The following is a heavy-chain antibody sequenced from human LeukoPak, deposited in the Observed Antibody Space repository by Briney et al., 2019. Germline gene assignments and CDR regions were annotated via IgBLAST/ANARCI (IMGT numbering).Heavy chain of an antibody. CDR2: IRIDGNNK. D-gene: IGHD1-20*01. CDR1: GFSFSSYA. CDR3: AKLRGGIIGTQHAFDI. Sequence: GGSLRLSCAASGFSFSSYAMHWVRQAPGKGLEWVAYIRIDGNNKYHADSVKGRFTISRDNSKNTLYLQMNSVGAEDTAVYYCAKLRGGIIGTQHAFDIWGGATFVTVSS. J-gene: IGHJ3*02. V-gene: IGHV3-30*02.